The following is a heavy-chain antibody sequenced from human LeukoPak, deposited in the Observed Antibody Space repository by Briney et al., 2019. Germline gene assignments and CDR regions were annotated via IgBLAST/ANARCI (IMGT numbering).Heavy chain of an antibody. J-gene: IGHJ4*02. CDR2: MYYSGST. V-gene: IGHV4-59*08. CDR1: DGSISSYY. D-gene: IGHD3-3*01. Sequence: SETLSLTCTVSDGSISSYYWSWIRQPPGKGLEWIAYMYYSGSTNYNPALKSRVTISVDTSKKQFSLNLSSVTAADTAVYYCARHSFGVAPFHYWGQGTLVTVSS. CDR3: ARHSFGVAPFHY.